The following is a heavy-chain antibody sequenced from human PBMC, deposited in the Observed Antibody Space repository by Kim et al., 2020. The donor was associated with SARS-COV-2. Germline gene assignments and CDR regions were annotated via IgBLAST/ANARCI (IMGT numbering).Heavy chain of an antibody. J-gene: IGHJ6*01. CDR2: ISGSGGSK. CDR3: GQGSHCSSNSCYTTYYY. Sequence: GGSLRLSCAASGFTFSSYAMSWVRQAPGKGLEWVSAISGSGGSKYYADSVKGRFTISRDNSKNTLYLQMNSLRDKTTAAYSFGQGSHCSSNSCYTTYYY. V-gene: IGHV3-23*01. D-gene: IGHD2-2*02. CDR1: GFTFSSYA.